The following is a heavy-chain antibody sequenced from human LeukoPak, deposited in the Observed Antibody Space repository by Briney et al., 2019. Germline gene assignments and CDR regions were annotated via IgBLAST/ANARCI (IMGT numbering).Heavy chain of an antibody. CDR1: GGSISSYN. CDR2: IYYSGST. V-gene: IGHV4-59*01. CDR3: ARTTEGGYSYGYFYYYYMDV. D-gene: IGHD5-18*01. J-gene: IGHJ6*03. Sequence: SETQSLTCTVSGGSISSYNWSWIRQPPGKGLEWIGYIYYSGSTNYKSSLKSRVTISVDTSKNQFSLKLSSVTAADTAVYYCARTTEGGYSYGYFYYYYMDVWGKGTTVTISS.